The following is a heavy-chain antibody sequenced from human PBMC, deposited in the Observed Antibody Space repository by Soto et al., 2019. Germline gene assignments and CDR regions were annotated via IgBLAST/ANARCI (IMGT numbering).Heavy chain of an antibody. D-gene: IGHD2-15*01. V-gene: IGHV3-21*01. CDR2: ISSSSSYI. J-gene: IGHJ5*02. CDR3: ARESPLVVVASPARFDP. Sequence: PGESLKISCAASGFPFSSYSMNWVRQAPGKGLEWVSSISSSSSYIYYADSVKGRFTISRDNAKNSLYLQMNSLRAEDTAVYYCARESPLVVVASPARFDPWGQGTLVTVSS. CDR1: GFPFSSYS.